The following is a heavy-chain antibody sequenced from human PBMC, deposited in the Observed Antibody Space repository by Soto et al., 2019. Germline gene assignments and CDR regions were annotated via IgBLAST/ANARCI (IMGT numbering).Heavy chain of an antibody. CDR3: ASSVEGYCSGGSCFDY. J-gene: IGHJ4*02. CDR2: IIPILGIA. V-gene: IGHV1-69*02. D-gene: IGHD2-15*01. CDR1: GGTFSSYT. Sequence: QVQLVQSGAEVKKPGSSVKVSCKASGGTFSSYTISWVRQAPGQGLEWMGRIIPILGIANYAQKFQGRVTITADKSTSTGYMELSSLRSEDTAVYYCASSVEGYCSGGSCFDYWGQGTLVTVSS.